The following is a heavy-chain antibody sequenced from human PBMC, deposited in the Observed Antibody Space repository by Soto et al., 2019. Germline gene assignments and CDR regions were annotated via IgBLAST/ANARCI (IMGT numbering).Heavy chain of an antibody. CDR3: ARSTYFDWLLLRGYFDY. Sequence: SETLSLTCAVYGGSFSGYYWSWIRQPPGKGLEWIGEINHSGSTNYNPSLKSRVTISVDTSKNQFSLKLSSVTAADTAVYYCARSTYFDWLLLRGYFDYWGQGTLVTVS. CDR1: GGSFSGYY. D-gene: IGHD3-9*01. V-gene: IGHV4-34*01. CDR2: INHSGST. J-gene: IGHJ4*02.